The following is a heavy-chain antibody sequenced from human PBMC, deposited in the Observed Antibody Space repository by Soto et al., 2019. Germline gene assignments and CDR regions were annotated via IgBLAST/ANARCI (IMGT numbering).Heavy chain of an antibody. J-gene: IGHJ4*02. CDR1: GLPFDNYA. CDR3: AKDTGPN. Sequence: GXSQSLSCTASGLPFDNYAMHWVRQATGKGLEWVSGISWNSNTIAYADSVKGRFTISRDNAKNSLYLQMNSLRAEDTAFYYCAKDTGPNWGQGTRVTVSP. V-gene: IGHV3-9*01. CDR2: ISWNSNTI.